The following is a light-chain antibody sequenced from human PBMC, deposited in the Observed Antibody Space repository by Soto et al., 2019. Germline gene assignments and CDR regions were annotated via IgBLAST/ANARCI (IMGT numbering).Light chain of an antibody. CDR3: SSHTSYSTRV. V-gene: IGLV2-14*01. CDR2: EVS. Sequence: SALTQPASVSRSPGQSIAISCHRTSSGVGGYNYVSWYQQHPGKAPKLMIHEVSNRPSGISDRFSGSKSGNTASLTISGLQADDEADYYCSSHTSYSTRVFGTGTKVTVL. J-gene: IGLJ1*01. CDR1: SSGVGGYNY.